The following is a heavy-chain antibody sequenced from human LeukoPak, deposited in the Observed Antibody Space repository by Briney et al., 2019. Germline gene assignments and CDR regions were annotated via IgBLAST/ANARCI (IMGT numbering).Heavy chain of an antibody. CDR2: IYTSGST. CDR3: ARATITIFGVDYYYYYYMDV. CDR1: GGSFSGYY. J-gene: IGHJ6*03. Sequence: SQTLSLTCAVYGGSFSGYYWSWIRQPAGKGLEWIGRIYTSGSTNYNPSLKSRVTISVDTSKSQFSLKLSSVTAADTAVYYCARATITIFGVDYYYYYYMDVWGKGTTVTVSS. D-gene: IGHD3-3*01. V-gene: IGHV4-59*10.